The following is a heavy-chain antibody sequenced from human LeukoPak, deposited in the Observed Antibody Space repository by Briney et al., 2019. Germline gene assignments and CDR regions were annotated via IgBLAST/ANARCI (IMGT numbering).Heavy chain of an antibody. J-gene: IGHJ4*02. CDR2: IYTSGST. Sequence: SETLSLTCTVSGGSISSYYWSWIRQPAGKGLEWIGRIYTSGSTNYNPSLKGRVTMSVDTSKNQFSLNLSSVTAADTAVYYCARDRGRSSGWPQFDCWGQGTLVTVSS. CDR3: ARDRGRSSGWPQFDC. V-gene: IGHV4-4*07. D-gene: IGHD6-19*01. CDR1: GGSISSYY.